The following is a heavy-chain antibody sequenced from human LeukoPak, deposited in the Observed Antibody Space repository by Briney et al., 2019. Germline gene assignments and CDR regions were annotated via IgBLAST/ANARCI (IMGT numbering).Heavy chain of an antibody. V-gene: IGHV3-23*01. CDR1: EFTFSSYA. Sequence: GGSLRLSCAASEFTFSSYAMSWVRQAPGKGLEWVSAISGSGGGTYYADSVKGRFTISRDNSKNTLYLQMNSLRAEDTAVYYCAFSYGSGSYCRFWGQGTLVTVSS. D-gene: IGHD3-10*01. J-gene: IGHJ4*02. CDR2: ISGSGGGT. CDR3: AFSYGSGSYCRF.